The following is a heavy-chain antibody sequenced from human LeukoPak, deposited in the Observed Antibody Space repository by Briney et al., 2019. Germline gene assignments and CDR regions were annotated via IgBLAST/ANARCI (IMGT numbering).Heavy chain of an antibody. Sequence: GGSLRLSCAASGLTFSSYGMHWVRQAPGKGLEWVAIISYDGSNKYYADSVKGRFTISRDNSKNTLYLQMNSLRAEDTAVYYCAKDNLGDSCGYYSVGMDVWGQGTTVTVSS. CDR3: AKDNLGDSCGYYSVGMDV. V-gene: IGHV3-30*18. CDR2: ISYDGSNK. CDR1: GLTFSSYG. D-gene: IGHD3-22*01. J-gene: IGHJ6*02.